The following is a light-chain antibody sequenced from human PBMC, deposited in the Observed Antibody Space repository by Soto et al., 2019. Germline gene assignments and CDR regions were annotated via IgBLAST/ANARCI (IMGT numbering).Light chain of an antibody. CDR3: QQRSNWPLT. CDR2: DAS. CDR1: QSVSSY. J-gene: IGKJ4*01. Sequence: EIVLTQSPATLSLSPGERATLSCRASQSVSSYLAWYQQKPGQAPRLLIYDASNRATGIPARFSGSGSGTDFPLTISSLEPEDVAVYCCQQRSNWPLTFGGGTKVEIK. V-gene: IGKV3-11*01.